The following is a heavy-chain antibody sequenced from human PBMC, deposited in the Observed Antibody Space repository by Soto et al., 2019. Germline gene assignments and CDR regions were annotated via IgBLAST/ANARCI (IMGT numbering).Heavy chain of an antibody. CDR1: GYTFTSYD. V-gene: IGHV1-8*01. CDR3: ARGIGETYGDLGGVAS. D-gene: IGHD4-17*01. CDR2: MNPSSDNT. J-gene: IGHJ4*02. Sequence: QVQLVQSGAEVKKPGASVKVSCKASGYTFTSYDINWVRQATGQGLEWMGWMNPSSDNTGYAQKFQGRVTMTRNTSITTAYMELSSLRSEDTAVYYCARGIGETYGDLGGVASWGQETLVTVSS.